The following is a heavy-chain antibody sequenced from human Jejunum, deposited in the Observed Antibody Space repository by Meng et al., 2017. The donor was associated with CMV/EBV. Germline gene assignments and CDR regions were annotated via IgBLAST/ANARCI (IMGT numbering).Heavy chain of an antibody. D-gene: IGHD2-15*01. CDR3: ARGYCSGGSCSDV. CDR1: GGTFNSYT. Sequence: KAYGGTFNSYTLIWVRQAPGQGLEWMGRITPILHIVNYAQKFQGRVTITADKSTSTAYMELSSLRSEDTAVYYCARGYCSGGSCSDVWGQGTTVTVSS. CDR2: ITPILHIV. J-gene: IGHJ6*02. V-gene: IGHV1-69*02.